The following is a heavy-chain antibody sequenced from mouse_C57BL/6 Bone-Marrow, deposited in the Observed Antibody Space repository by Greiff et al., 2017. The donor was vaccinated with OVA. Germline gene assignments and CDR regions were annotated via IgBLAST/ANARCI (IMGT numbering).Heavy chain of an antibody. CDR3: ARHPYSNYDYFDD. CDR1: GFTFSSYG. Sequence: EVQRVESGGDLVKPGGSLKLSCAASGFTFSSYGMSWVRQTPDKRLEWVATISSGGSYTYYPDSVKGRFTISRDNAKNTLYLQMSSLKSEDTAMYYCARHPYSNYDYFDDWGQGTTLTVSS. V-gene: IGHV5-6*01. CDR2: ISSGGSYT. J-gene: IGHJ2*01. D-gene: IGHD2-5*01.